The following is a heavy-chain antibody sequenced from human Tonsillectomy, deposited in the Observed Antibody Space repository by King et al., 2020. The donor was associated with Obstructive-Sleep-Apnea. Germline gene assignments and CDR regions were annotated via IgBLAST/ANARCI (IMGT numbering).Heavy chain of an antibody. J-gene: IGHJ4*02. CDR2: IYYSGST. Sequence: VQLQESGPGLVKPSQTLSLTCTVSGGSISSGGYYWSWIRQHPGKGLEGIGYIYYSGSTYYNPSLKSRVTISADTSKNQFSLKLSSVTAADTAVYYCAREYCSSTSCYVAYWGQGTLVTVSS. V-gene: IGHV4-31*03. D-gene: IGHD2-2*01. CDR1: GGSISSGGYY. CDR3: AREYCSSTSCYVAY.